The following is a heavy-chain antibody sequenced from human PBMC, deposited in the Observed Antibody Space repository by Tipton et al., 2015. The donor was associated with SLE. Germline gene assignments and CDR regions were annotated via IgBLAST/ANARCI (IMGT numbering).Heavy chain of an antibody. J-gene: IGHJ1*01. CDR2: IHHSGTT. Sequence: TLSLTCTVSGVSVSSGGYYWNWIRHYPGKGLEWIGSIHHSGTTHYNPSLKSRVTLAVDTSKNQFSLKLSVVTAADTAVYYCGRGRYGSSRYFQHWGQGTLVTVSS. V-gene: IGHV4-31*03. CDR1: GVSVSSGGYY. D-gene: IGHD6-13*01. CDR3: GRGRYGSSRYFQH.